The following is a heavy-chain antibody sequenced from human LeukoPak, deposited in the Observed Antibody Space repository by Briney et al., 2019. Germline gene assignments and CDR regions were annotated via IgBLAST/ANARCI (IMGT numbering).Heavy chain of an antibody. CDR1: GFTFGDYA. D-gene: IGHD1-26*01. CDR3: TVLWELKAPDI. Sequence: GGSLRLSCTASGFTFGDYAMSWFRQAPGKGLEWVGFIRSKAYGGTTEYAASVKGRFTISRDDSKSIAYLQMNSLKTEDTAVYYCTVLWELKAPDIWGQGTMVTVSS. J-gene: IGHJ3*02. CDR2: IRSKAYGGTT. V-gene: IGHV3-49*03.